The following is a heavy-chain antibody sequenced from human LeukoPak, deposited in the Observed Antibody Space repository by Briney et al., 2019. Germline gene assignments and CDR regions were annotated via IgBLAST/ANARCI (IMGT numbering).Heavy chain of an antibody. Sequence: TSETLSLTCAVSGYSISSGYYWGWIRQPPGKGLEWIGSIYHSGSTYYNPSLKSRVTISVDTSKNQFSLKLSSVTAPDTAVYYCARLSKNYDFWSGYQGNFDYWGQGTLVTVSS. D-gene: IGHD3-3*01. J-gene: IGHJ4*02. CDR3: ARLSKNYDFWSGYQGNFDY. CDR1: GYSISSGYY. V-gene: IGHV4-38-2*01. CDR2: IYHSGST.